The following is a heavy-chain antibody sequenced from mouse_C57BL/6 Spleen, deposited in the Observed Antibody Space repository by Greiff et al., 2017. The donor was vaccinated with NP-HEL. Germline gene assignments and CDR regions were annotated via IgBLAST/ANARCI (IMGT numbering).Heavy chain of an antibody. CDR2: IDPSDSYT. J-gene: IGHJ2*01. D-gene: IGHD1-1*01. V-gene: IGHV1-50*01. CDR3: ATTVVPFDY. Sequence: QVQLQQPGAELVKPGASVKLSCKASGYTFTSYWMQWVKQRPGQGLEWIGEIDPSDSYTNYNQKFKGKATLTVDTSSSTAYMQLSSLTSEDSAVYYCATTVVPFDYWGQGTTLTVSS. CDR1: GYTFTSYW.